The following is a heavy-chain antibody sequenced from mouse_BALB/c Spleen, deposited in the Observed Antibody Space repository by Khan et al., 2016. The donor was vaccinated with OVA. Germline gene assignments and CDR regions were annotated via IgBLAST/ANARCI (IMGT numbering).Heavy chain of an antibody. CDR1: GFSFTSYG. J-gene: IGHJ4*01. V-gene: IGHV2-3*01. CDR3: AKGGTANYYAMGY. CDR2: ICGDGST. Sequence: QVQLKESGPGLVAPSQSLSITCTVSGFSFTSYGVNWVRQPPGKGLEWLGVICGDGSTNYHSTLMSRLSISKHNSQRQVFLKLSSLQTEDTATYYCAKGGTANYYAMGYWGQGTSGTVSS. D-gene: IGHD1-2*01.